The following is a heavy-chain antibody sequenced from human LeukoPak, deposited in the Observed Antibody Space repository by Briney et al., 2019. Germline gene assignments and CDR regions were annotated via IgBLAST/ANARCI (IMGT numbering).Heavy chain of an antibody. J-gene: IGHJ3*02. Sequence: GESLKISCKGSGYRFTNYWGAWVRQMPGKGLGWMGIIYPGDSDTRYSPSFQCQVTISADKSISTAYLQWSRLKASDTAMYFCARLNAYAFQIWGQGTMVTVSS. CDR1: GYRFTNYW. V-gene: IGHV5-51*01. CDR2: IYPGDSDT. CDR3: ARLNAYAFQI.